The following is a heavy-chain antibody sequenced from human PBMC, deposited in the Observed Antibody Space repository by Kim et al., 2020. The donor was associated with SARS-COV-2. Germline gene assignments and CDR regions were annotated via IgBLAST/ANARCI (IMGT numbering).Heavy chain of an antibody. CDR1: GGTFSSYA. Sequence: SVKVSCKASGGTFSSYAISWVRQAPGQGLEWMGGIIPIFGTANYAQKFQGRVTITADESTSTAYMELSSLRSEDTGVYYCARGFYDYDILTGYFYWGQGTLVTVSS. V-gene: IGHV1-69*13. J-gene: IGHJ4*02. CDR3: ARGFYDYDILTGYFY. CDR2: IIPIFGTA. D-gene: IGHD3-9*01.